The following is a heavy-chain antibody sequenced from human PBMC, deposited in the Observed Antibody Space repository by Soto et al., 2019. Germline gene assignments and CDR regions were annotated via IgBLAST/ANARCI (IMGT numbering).Heavy chain of an antibody. J-gene: IGHJ5*02. CDR3: ARMATFGSLNWFDP. V-gene: IGHV1-8*01. Sequence: EASVEVSCKXSGYSFTNNDVSWVRQATGQGLEWMGWMNPGSGDTGYAQKFQGRVTMTRDISIATAYMELSSLRSDDTAIYYCARMATFGSLNWFDPWGQGTLVTVSS. D-gene: IGHD3-16*01. CDR1: GYSFTNND. CDR2: MNPGSGDT.